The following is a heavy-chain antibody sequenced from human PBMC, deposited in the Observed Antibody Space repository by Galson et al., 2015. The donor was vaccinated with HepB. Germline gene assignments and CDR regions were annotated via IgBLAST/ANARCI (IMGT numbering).Heavy chain of an antibody. J-gene: IGHJ6*02. CDR2: ISYSGST. D-gene: IGHD4-11*01. CDR1: GASINTSNYY. Sequence: LSLTCSVSGASINTSNYYWTWIRQRPGKGLEWIGSISYSGSTYHNPSLKSRLSISIDTSTNHFSLNLTSVTAADTAVYYCARVARNLGPARNYYRMDVWGQGNTVTVSS. CDR3: ARVARNLGPARNYYRMDV. V-gene: IGHV4-31*03.